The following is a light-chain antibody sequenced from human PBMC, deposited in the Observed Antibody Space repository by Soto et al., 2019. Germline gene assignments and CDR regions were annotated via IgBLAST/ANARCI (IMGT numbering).Light chain of an antibody. J-gene: IGLJ2*01. CDR2: EVS. V-gene: IGLV2-14*01. CDR1: SRDVGGYNY. CDR3: SSYRGSSTLMV. Sequence: QSALTQPASVSGSPGQSITISCTGTSRDVGGYNYVAWYQQHPGKAPKLMIDEVSNRPSGVYNRFSGSKSGNTASLTISGLQADDEADYYCSSYRGSSTLMVFGGGTKLTVL.